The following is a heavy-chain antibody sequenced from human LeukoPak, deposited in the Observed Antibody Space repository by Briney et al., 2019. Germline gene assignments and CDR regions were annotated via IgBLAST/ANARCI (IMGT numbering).Heavy chain of an antibody. V-gene: IGHV1-8*03. CDR1: GYDFNFYD. CDR2: MNPKRGDT. CDR3: VRVADGYSSGWFDS. D-gene: IGHD6-25*01. Sequence: GASVKVSCKASGYDFNFYDINWVRQAPGKGLEWMGWMNPKRGDTGYAQSFQGRLTITRDMSTSTSYMELNRLTPEDTAVYYCVRVADGYSSGWFDSWGQGTLVTVSS. J-gene: IGHJ5*01.